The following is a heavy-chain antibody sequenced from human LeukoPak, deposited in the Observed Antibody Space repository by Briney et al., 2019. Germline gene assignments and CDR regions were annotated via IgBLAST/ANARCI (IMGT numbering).Heavy chain of an antibody. J-gene: IGHJ4*02. CDR2: INSDGSST. D-gene: IGHD6-13*01. V-gene: IGHV3-74*01. CDR1: GFTFSSYW. Sequence: PGGSLRLSCAASGFTFSSYWVHWVRQAPGKGLVWVSPINSDGSSTSYADSVKGRFTISRDNAKNTLSLQMNSLRAEDTAVYYCAADLGSSRPNFWGQGILVTVSS. CDR3: AADLGSSRPNF.